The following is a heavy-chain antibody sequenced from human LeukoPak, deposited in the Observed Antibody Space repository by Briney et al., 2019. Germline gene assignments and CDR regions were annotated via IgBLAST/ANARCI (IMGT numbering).Heavy chain of an antibody. CDR2: ISYDGSNK. V-gene: IGHV3-30*18. CDR3: AKWVSGELH. J-gene: IGHJ4*02. Sequence: PGTSLRLSCAASGFTFSSYGMHWVRQAPGKGLEWVAVISYDGSNKYYADSVKGRFTISRDNSKNTLYLQMNSLRAEDTAVYYCAKWVSGELHWGQGTLVTVSS. CDR1: GFTFSSYG. D-gene: IGHD1-26*01.